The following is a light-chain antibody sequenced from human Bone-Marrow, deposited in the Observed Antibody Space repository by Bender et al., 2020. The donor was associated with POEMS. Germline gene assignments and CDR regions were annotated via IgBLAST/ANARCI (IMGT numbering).Light chain of an antibody. CDR2: EDN. J-gene: IGLJ3*02. CDR3: CSYAGDYTWV. V-gene: IGLV2-14*03. CDR1: SSDVGGYNY. Sequence: QSALTQPASVSGSPGQSITISCTGTSSDVGGYNYVSWYQQHPDKAPKVMIYEDNKRPSGVSNRFSASKSGNTASLTISGLQADDEADYYCCSYAGDYTWVFGGGTKLTVL.